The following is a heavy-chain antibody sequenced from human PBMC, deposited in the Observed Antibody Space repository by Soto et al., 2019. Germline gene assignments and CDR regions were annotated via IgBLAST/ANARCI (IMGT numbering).Heavy chain of an antibody. J-gene: IGHJ6*02. V-gene: IGHV3-30*18. CDR3: AKDLIVYRRRDCSGGSCYRNLPYYYYYGMDV. D-gene: IGHD2-15*01. Sequence: PGGSLRLSCAASGFTFSSYGMHWVRQAPGKGLEWVAVISYDGSNKYYADSVKGRFTISRDNSKNTLYLQMNSLRAEDTAVYYCAKDLIVYRRRDCSGGSCYRNLPYYYYYGMDVWGQGTTVTVSS. CDR2: ISYDGSNK. CDR1: GFTFSSYG.